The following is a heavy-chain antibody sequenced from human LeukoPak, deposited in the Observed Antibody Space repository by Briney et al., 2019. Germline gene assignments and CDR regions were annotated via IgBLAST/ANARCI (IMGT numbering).Heavy chain of an antibody. Sequence: SVKVSCKASGGTFSSYATSWVRQAPAQGLEWMGGIIPIFGTANYAQKFQGRVTITADESTSTAYMELSSLRSEDTAVYYCERGRRITIFGVVIYRALDIWGQGTMVTVSS. CDR2: IIPIFGTA. V-gene: IGHV1-69*01. D-gene: IGHD3-3*01. J-gene: IGHJ3*02. CDR3: ERGRRITIFGVVIYRALDI. CDR1: GGTFSSYA.